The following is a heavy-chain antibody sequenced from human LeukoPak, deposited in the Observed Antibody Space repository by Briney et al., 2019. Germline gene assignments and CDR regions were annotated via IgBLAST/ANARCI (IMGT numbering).Heavy chain of an antibody. Sequence: SETLSLTCAVYGGSFSGYYWSWIRQPPGKGLEWIGEINHSGSTNYNPSLKSRVTMSGDTSKNQFSLKLTSVTAADTAVYYCAREASMRSSDYWSQGTLVTVSS. J-gene: IGHJ4*02. CDR1: GGSFSGYY. D-gene: IGHD2/OR15-2a*01. CDR3: AREASMRSSDY. CDR2: INHSGST. V-gene: IGHV4-34*01.